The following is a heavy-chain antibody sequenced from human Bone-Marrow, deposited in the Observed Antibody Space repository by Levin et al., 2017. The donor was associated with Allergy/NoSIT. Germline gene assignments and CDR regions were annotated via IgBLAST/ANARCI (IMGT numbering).Heavy chain of an antibody. D-gene: IGHD3-10*01. CDR1: GFSLATTGMR. CDR3: ARSPHHFSSGSDDY. CDR2: IDWDDDK. Sequence: SGPTLVKPTQTLTLTCTFSGFSLATTGMRVTWIRQTPGKALEWLARIDWDDDKFYSPSLKTRLAISKDTSKNQVVLTMTNMVPADTGTYFCARSPHHFSSGSDDYWGRGILVTVSS. J-gene: IGHJ4*02. V-gene: IGHV2-70*04.